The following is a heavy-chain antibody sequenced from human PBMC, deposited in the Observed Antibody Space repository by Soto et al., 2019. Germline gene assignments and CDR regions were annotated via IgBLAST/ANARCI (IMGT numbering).Heavy chain of an antibody. CDR3: ARETDTSMVDY. V-gene: IGHV1-8*01. J-gene: IGHJ4*02. CDR1: GYNFSAYY. D-gene: IGHD5-18*01. Sequence: QVQLVQSGAEVRKPGASVKVSCQTSGYNFSAYYFNWVRQAAGQGPEWMGWLNPRNGQTGYVQKFRGRVTMTRDTSIATVYLELSRLTSEDTAIYFCARETDTSMVDYWGQGTLVTVSS. CDR2: LNPRNGQT.